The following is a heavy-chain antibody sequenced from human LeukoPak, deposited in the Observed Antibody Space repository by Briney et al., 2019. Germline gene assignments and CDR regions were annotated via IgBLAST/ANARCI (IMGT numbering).Heavy chain of an antibody. CDR3: ARSGRLRYFDW. V-gene: IGHV4-59*01. CDR1: GGSISSYY. Sequence: PSETLSLTCTVSGGSISSYYWSWIRQPPGKGLEWIGYIYYSGSTNYNPSLKSRVTISVDTSKNQFSLKLSSVTAADTAVYYCARSGRLRYFDWWGQGTLVTVSS. D-gene: IGHD3-9*01. CDR2: IYYSGST. J-gene: IGHJ4*02.